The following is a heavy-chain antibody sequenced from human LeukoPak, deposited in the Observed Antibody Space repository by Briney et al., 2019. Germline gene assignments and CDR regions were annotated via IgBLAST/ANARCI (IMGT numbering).Heavy chain of an antibody. D-gene: IGHD3-10*01. Sequence: SGGSLRLSCVASGFTFNTHPMSWVRQAPGKGLEWVSSISNSGGSTYYADSVKGRFTISRDNAKNSLYLQMNSLRAEDTAVYYCARDIYYGSGSYELYYYYGMDVWGQGTTVTVSS. J-gene: IGHJ6*02. CDR3: ARDIYYGSGSYELYYYYGMDV. CDR1: GFTFNTHP. CDR2: ISNSGGST. V-gene: IGHV3-23*01.